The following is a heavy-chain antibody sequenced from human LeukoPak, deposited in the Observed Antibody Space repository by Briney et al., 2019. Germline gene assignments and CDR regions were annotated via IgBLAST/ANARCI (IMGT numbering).Heavy chain of an antibody. CDR1: GGSISSYY. V-gene: IGHV4-59*01. CDR3: ARHGGVVRGEGSDAFDI. D-gene: IGHD3-10*01. J-gene: IGHJ3*02. CDR2: IYYSGST. Sequence: SETLSLTCTVSGGSISSYYWSWIRQPPGKGLEWIGYIYYSGSTNYNPSLKSRVTISVDTSKNQFSLKLSSVTAADTAVYYCARHGGVVRGEGSDAFDIWGQGTMVTVSS.